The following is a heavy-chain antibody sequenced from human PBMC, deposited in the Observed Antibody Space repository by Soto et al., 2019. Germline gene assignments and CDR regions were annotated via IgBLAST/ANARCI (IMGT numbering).Heavy chain of an antibody. V-gene: IGHV4-38-2*01. CDR1: GYSISSGYY. J-gene: IGHJ6*02. D-gene: IGHD4-17*01. CDR3: ARAFYGDYAAHYYGMDV. CDR2: IYHSGST. Sequence: SETLSLTCAVSGYSISSGYYWGWIRQPPGKGLEWIGNIYHSGSTNYNPSPKSRVTISVDTSKNQFSLKLNSVTAADTAVYYCARAFYGDYAAHYYGMDVWGQGTTVTVSS.